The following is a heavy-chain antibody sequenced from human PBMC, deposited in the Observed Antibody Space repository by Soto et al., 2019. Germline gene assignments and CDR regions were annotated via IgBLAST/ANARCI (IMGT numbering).Heavy chain of an antibody. CDR2: IYYSGST. Sequence: TSETLSLTCTVSGGSISSGGYYWSWIRQHPGKGLEWIGYIYYSGSTYYNPSLKSRVTISVDTSKNQFSLKLSSVTAADTAVYYCACVSPYYDILTGYRPFDYWGQGTLVTVSS. J-gene: IGHJ4*02. V-gene: IGHV4-31*03. D-gene: IGHD3-9*01. CDR3: ACVSPYYDILTGYRPFDY. CDR1: GGSISSGGYY.